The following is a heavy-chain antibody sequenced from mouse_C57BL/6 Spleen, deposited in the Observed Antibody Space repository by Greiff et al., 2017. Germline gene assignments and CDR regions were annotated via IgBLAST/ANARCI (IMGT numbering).Heavy chain of an antibody. CDR2: IRSKSNNYAT. D-gene: IGHD1-1*01. J-gene: IGHJ3*01. Sequence: EVKLVESGGGLVQPKGSLKLSCAASGFSFNTYAMNWVRQAPGKGLEWVARIRSKSNNYATYYADSVKDRFTISRDDSESMLYLQMNNLKTEDTAMYYCVRHRYGSSLWFAYWGQGTLVTVSA. V-gene: IGHV10-1*01. CDR3: VRHRYGSSLWFAY. CDR1: GFSFNTYA.